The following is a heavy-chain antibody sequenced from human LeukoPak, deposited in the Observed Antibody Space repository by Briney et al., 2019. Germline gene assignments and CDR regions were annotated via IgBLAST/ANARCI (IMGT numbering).Heavy chain of an antibody. CDR3: ARHGYSSSRYYFDY. Sequence: PSETLSLTYTVSGGSISSSSYYWGWIRQPPGKGLEWIGSIYYSGSTYYNPSLKSRVTISVDTSKSQFSLKLSSVTAADTAVYYCARHGYSSSRYYFDYWGQGTLVTVSS. CDR1: GGSISSSSYY. J-gene: IGHJ4*02. V-gene: IGHV4-39*01. CDR2: IYYSGST. D-gene: IGHD6-13*01.